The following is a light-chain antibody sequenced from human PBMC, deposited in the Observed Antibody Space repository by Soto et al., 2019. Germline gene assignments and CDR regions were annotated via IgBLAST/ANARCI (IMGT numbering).Light chain of an antibody. J-gene: IGKJ4*01. Sequence: DIQMTQSPSSLSASVGDRVTITCRASQSISSYLNWYQQKPGKAPKLLIYAASSLQSGVPSRFSGSGSGTDFTLTISSPQPEDFATYYCQQSYSTPLTFGGGTRWIS. CDR1: QSISSY. CDR3: QQSYSTPLT. CDR2: AAS. V-gene: IGKV1-39*01.